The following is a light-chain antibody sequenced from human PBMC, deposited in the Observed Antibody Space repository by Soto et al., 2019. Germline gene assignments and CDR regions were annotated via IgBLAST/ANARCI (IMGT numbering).Light chain of an antibody. CDR3: QSYDRSLSGLYV. CDR2: DND. V-gene: IGLV1-40*01. Sequence: QSVLTQPPSVSGAPGQRVTISCTGSDXNIGAGYDVHWYQQVPGTAPKLLIYDNDSRPSGVPDRFSGSKSGSSASLAITGLQAEDEADYYCQSYDRSLSGLYVFGTGTKVTVL. CDR1: DXNIGAGYD. J-gene: IGLJ1*01.